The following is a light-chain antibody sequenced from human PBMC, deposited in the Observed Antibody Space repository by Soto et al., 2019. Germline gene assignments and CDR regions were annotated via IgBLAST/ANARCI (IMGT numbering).Light chain of an antibody. CDR1: QSFRGL. Sequence: EVVWTQSPVTLSLSPGERATLSCRASQSFRGLLAWYQQKPGQAPRLLIYDAYSTATSIPPSFSGSGSGTDSPLTISSLEPDDSAVYYCQQRHMWPITFGQGTRLEIK. CDR3: QQRHMWPIT. V-gene: IGKV3-11*01. J-gene: IGKJ5*01. CDR2: DAY.